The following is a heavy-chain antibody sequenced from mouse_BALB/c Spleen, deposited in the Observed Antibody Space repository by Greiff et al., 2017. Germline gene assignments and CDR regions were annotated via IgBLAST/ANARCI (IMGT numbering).Heavy chain of an antibody. CDR3: ARGGIGVFAY. D-gene: IGHD2-14*01. V-gene: IGHV5-6-3*01. J-gene: IGHJ3*01. CDR2: INSNGGST. CDR1: GFTFSSYG. Sequence: EVKLQESGGGLVQPGGSLKLSCAASGFTFSSYGMSWVRQTPDKRLELVATINSNGGSTYYPDSVKGRFTISRDNAKNTLYLQMSSLKSEDTAMYYCARGGIGVFAYWGQGTLVTVSA.